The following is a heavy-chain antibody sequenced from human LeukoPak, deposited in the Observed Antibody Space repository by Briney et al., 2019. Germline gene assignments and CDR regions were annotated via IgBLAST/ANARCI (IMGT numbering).Heavy chain of an antibody. CDR1: GYRFTNYW. D-gene: IGHD2-2*01. J-gene: IGHJ4*02. CDR3: ARRFCSSTSCFMWDY. CDR2: IYPGDSDT. Sequence: GESLKISCKGSGYRFTNYWIAWVRQMPGKGLEWMGIIYPGDSDTRYSPSFQGQVTISADKSIKTAYLQWSSLKASDTAIYYSARRFCSSTSCFMWDYWGQGTLVTVSS. V-gene: IGHV5-51*01.